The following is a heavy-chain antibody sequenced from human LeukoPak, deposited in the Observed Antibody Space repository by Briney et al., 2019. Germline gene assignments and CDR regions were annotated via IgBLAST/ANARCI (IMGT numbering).Heavy chain of an antibody. D-gene: IGHD1-26*01. J-gene: IGHJ3*02. CDR2: ISSSGGVT. V-gene: IGHV3-23*01. CDR3: ARDLRIVGAQRAFDI. Sequence: PGGSLRLSCATSGLTFTRYAMSWVRQAPGKGLEWVSGISSSGGVTYSADSVKGRFTISRDNSKNTLYLQMNSLRAEDTAVYYCARDLRIVGAQRAFDIWGQGTMVTVSS. CDR1: GLTFTRYA.